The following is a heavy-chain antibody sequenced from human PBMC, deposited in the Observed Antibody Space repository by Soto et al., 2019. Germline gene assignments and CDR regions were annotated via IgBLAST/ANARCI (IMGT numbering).Heavy chain of an antibody. J-gene: IGHJ5*02. Sequence: GGSLRLSCAASGFTFSNYWMHWVRQVPGRGLVWVSRISHDGGGTSYADSVKGRFTVSRENAKNSLFLQMNSLRAGDTAIYYCARGRSNDFRSSPPPKFDPWGQGTLVTVSS. CDR3: ARGRSNDFRSSPPPKFDP. CDR1: GFTFSNYW. V-gene: IGHV3-74*01. D-gene: IGHD2-21*02. CDR2: ISHDGGGT.